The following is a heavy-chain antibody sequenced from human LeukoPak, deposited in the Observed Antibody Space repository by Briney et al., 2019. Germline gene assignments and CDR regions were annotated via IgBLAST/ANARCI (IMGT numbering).Heavy chain of an antibody. CDR3: ARDLSHMEQWLVGDYYYYYGMDV. Sequence: RASVKVSCKASGYTFTSYGISWVRQAPGQGLEWMGWISAYNGNTNYAQKLQSRVTMTTDTSTSTAYMELRSLRSDDTAVYYCARDLSHMEQWLVGDYYYYYGMDVWGQGTTVTVSS. CDR1: GYTFTSYG. CDR2: ISAYNGNT. D-gene: IGHD6-19*01. V-gene: IGHV1-18*01. J-gene: IGHJ6*02.